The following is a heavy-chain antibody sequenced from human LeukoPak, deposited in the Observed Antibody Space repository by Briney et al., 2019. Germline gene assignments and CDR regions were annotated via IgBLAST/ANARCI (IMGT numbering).Heavy chain of an antibody. V-gene: IGHV1-18*01. CDR3: AVLRHYSNWFDP. CDR1: GYSFTRYG. J-gene: IGHJ5*02. D-gene: IGHD4-11*01. CDR2: ISAYNGNT. Sequence: ASVKVSCKASGYSFTRYGISWVRHAPGQGLEWMGWISAYNGNTNYAQKLQGRVTMTTDTSTSTAYMELRSLRSDDTAVYYCAVLRHYSNWFDPWGQGTLVTVSS.